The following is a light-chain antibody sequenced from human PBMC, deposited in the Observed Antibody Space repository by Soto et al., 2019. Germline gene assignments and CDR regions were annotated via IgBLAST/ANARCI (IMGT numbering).Light chain of an antibody. V-gene: IGKV3-11*01. Sequence: EIVLTQSPATLSLPPGERATLSCRASQSVSSYLAWYQQKPGQAPRLLIYDASNRATGIPARFSGSGSGTGFTLTISSLEPEDFAVYYCQQRSNWPPRVTFGPGTKVDIK. CDR1: QSVSSY. CDR3: QQRSNWPPRVT. J-gene: IGKJ3*01. CDR2: DAS.